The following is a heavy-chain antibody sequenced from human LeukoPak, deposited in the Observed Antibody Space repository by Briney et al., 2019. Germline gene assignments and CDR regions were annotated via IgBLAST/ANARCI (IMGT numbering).Heavy chain of an antibody. J-gene: IGHJ5*02. D-gene: IGHD5-12*01. Sequence: PGGSLRLSCAASGFTFSDYYMSWIRQAPGKGLEWVSYISSSGSTIYYADSVKGRFTISRDNAKNSLYLQMSSLRAEDTAVYYCAREISGYVPSNWFDPWGRGTLVTVSS. CDR1: GFTFSDYY. V-gene: IGHV3-11*01. CDR2: ISSSGSTI. CDR3: AREISGYVPSNWFDP.